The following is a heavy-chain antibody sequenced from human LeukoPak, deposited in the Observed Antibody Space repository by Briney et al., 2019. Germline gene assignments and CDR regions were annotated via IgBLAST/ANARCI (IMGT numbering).Heavy chain of an antibody. D-gene: IGHD6-19*01. J-gene: IGHJ4*02. CDR2: VSRDSDFI. Sequence: GGSLRLSCAASRFTLSSYSMNWVRQAPGKGLEWVSSVSRDSDFIYYADSVKGRFTISRDNSKNTLYLQMNSLRAEDTAVYYCARDGTGSNSGWYIHWGQGALVTVSS. CDR1: RFTLSSYS. V-gene: IGHV3-21*01. CDR3: ARDGTGSNSGWYIH.